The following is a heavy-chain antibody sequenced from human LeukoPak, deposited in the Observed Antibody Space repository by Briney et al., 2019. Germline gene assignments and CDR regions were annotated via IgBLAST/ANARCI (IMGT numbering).Heavy chain of an antibody. Sequence: PSETLSLTCDVYGGSFSGYYWSWIRQPPGKGLEWIGEINHSGSTNYNPSLKSRVTISVDTSKNQFSLKLSSVTAADTAVYYCARGPGSPYYYGSGSYKYYYYYGMDVWGQGTTVTVSS. D-gene: IGHD3-10*01. CDR3: ARGPGSPYYYGSGSYKYYYYYGMDV. CDR2: INHSGST. V-gene: IGHV4-34*01. J-gene: IGHJ6*02. CDR1: GGSFSGYY.